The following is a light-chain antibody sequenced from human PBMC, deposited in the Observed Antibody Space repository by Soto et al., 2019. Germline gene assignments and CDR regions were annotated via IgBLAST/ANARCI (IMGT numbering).Light chain of an antibody. CDR2: EVS. V-gene: IGLV2-14*01. CDR3: SSYTSSSTYV. J-gene: IGLJ1*01. CDR1: SSDVGGYNY. Sequence: QSALTQPASVSGSPGQSFTISCTGTSSDVGGYNYVSWYQQHPGKAPKLMIYEVSNRPSGVSNRFSGSKSDNTASLTISGLQAEDEADYYCSSYTSSSTYVFGTGTKVTVL.